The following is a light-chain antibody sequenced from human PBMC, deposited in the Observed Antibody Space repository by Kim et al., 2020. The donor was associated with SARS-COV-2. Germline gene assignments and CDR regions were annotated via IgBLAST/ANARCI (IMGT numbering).Light chain of an antibody. CDR1: SSDVGGYNY. J-gene: IGLJ3*02. Sequence: GHSVTISCTGTSSDVGGYNYVSWYQQHPGQAPKRMIYDVSNRPSGVSNRFSGSKSGNTASLTISGLQAEDEADYYCSSYTSSRTWVFGGGTQLTVL. CDR2: DVS. CDR3: SSYTSSRTWV. V-gene: IGLV2-14*03.